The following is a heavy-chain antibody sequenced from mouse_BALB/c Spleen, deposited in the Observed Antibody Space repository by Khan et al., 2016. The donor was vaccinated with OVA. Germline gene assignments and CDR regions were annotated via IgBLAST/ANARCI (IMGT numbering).Heavy chain of an antibody. V-gene: IGHV1-31*01. Sequence: VQLQQPGPELMKPGASVKISCKASGYSFTTYYIHWVKQSHGKTLEWIGYIDPSNGGSTYNQKFKGKATLTVDKSSSTAYMHLSSLTSEDSSVYYCARHGSTSWFAYWGQGTLVTVSA. CDR2: IDPSNGGS. CDR1: GYSFTTYY. D-gene: IGHD1-1*01. CDR3: ARHGSTSWFAY. J-gene: IGHJ3*01.